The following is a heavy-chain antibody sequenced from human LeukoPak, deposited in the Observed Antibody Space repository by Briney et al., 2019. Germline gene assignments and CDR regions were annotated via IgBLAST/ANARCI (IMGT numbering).Heavy chain of an antibody. D-gene: IGHD4-17*01. Sequence: SETLSLTCIVSGGSSSSYYWSWIRQPPGKGLEWIGYIYYSGSTNYNPSLKSRVTISVDMSKNQFSLKLSSVTAADTAVYYCARGIGDYDRYYYYYGMDVWGQGTTVTVSS. CDR3: ARGIGDYDRYYYYYGMDV. CDR2: IYYSGST. CDR1: GGSSSSYY. V-gene: IGHV4-59*08. J-gene: IGHJ6*02.